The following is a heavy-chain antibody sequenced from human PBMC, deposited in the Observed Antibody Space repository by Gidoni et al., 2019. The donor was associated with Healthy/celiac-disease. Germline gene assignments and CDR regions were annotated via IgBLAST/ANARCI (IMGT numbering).Heavy chain of an antibody. CDR2: IYYSGST. V-gene: IGHV4-31*03. CDR3: ARDRAVRGPWYAFDI. D-gene: IGHD3-10*01. CDR1: GGSISSGGYY. J-gene: IGHJ3*02. Sequence: QVQLQESGPGLVKPSQTLSLTCTVSGGSISSGGYYWSWIRQHPGKGLEWIGYIYYSGSTYYNPSLKSRVTISVDTSKNQFSLKLSSVTAADTAVYYCARDRAVRGPWYAFDIWGQGTMVTVSS.